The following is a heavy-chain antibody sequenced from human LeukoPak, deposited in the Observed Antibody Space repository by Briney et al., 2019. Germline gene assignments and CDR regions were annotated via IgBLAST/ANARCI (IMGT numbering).Heavy chain of an antibody. Sequence: SETLSLTCPVYGGTFSDYYWSWIRQAPGKGLEWIGEINDSGSTNYNSSLRSRLTISVDTSKNQFSLQLSSVTAADTAVYYCARRLRSGIQVLEYRGQGTLVTVSS. D-gene: IGHD1-26*01. J-gene: IGHJ4*02. V-gene: IGHV4-34*01. CDR2: INDSGST. CDR3: ARRLRSGIQVLEY. CDR1: GGTFSDYY.